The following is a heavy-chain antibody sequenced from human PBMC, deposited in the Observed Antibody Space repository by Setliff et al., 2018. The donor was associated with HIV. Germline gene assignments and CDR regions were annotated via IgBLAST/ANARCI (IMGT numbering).Heavy chain of an antibody. CDR3: ARDCRLPVEAGRYYSYYVDF. J-gene: IGHJ6*03. CDR1: GDSISGYY. V-gene: IGHV4-4*07. D-gene: IGHD3-10*01. CDR2: VYTSGST. Sequence: PSETLSLTCTVSGDSISGYYWCWIRQPAGKGLEWIGRVYTSGSTTYNPSLKSRVTMSVDTSKNQFSLRLSSVTAADTAVYYCARDCRLPVEAGRYYSYYVDFGVRGTTVTDSS.